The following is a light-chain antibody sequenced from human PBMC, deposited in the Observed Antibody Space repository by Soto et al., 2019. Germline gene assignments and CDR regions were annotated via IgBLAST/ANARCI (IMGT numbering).Light chain of an antibody. CDR3: QQYNNWPRT. V-gene: IGKV3-15*01. CDR2: AAT. CDR1: RSVSSS. J-gene: IGKJ1*01. Sequence: EIVMTQSPATLSVSPGERATLSCRASRSVSSSLACYQQKPGQAPRLLIYAATTRSTSIPARFSGSGSVTEFTLTISSLPSEDFAVYYCQQYNNWPRTFGQGTNVDI.